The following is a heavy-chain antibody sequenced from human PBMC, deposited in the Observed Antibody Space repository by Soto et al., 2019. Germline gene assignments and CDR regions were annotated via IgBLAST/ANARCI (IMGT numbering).Heavy chain of an antibody. CDR2: ISHTGTT. J-gene: IGHJ4*02. V-gene: IGHV4-30-4*01. Sequence: SETLSLTCTVSGGSITTGDYYWNWIRQPPGKGLEWIGEISHTGTTNYNPSLKSRVTMSVDKPKNQFSLNLTSVTAADTAVYYCARVISSRDEYFDYWGQGTVVTVSS. CDR1: GGSITTGDYY. D-gene: IGHD2-2*01. CDR3: ARVISSRDEYFDY.